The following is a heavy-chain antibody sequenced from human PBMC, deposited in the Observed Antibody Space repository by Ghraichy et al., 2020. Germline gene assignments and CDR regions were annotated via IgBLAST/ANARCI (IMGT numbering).Heavy chain of an antibody. V-gene: IGHV3-7*03. CDR2: INQGGSEK. CDR3: ARADWGSVDF. Sequence: GESLNISCAASGFTFSNYWMSWVRQAPGKGLEWVANINQGGSEKYYVDSVKGRFTISKDNANDSVNLQMNSLRAEDTAVYFCARADWGSVDFWGHGTLVTVSS. CDR1: GFTFSNYW. J-gene: IGHJ4*03. D-gene: IGHD7-27*01.